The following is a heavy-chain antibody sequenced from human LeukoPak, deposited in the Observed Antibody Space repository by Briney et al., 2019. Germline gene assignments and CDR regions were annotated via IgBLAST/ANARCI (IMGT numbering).Heavy chain of an antibody. D-gene: IGHD1-26*01. J-gene: IGHJ4*02. CDR1: GGSISGYY. Sequence: SETLSLTCTVSGGSISGYYWSWIRQPPGKGLEWIGYIDYSGTTNYNPSLKSRVTISVDTSKNQFSLNLSSVTAADMAVYYCAKGYSRSNIFDYWGQGTLVTVSS. V-gene: IGHV4-59*01. CDR2: IDYSGTT. CDR3: AKGYSRSNIFDY.